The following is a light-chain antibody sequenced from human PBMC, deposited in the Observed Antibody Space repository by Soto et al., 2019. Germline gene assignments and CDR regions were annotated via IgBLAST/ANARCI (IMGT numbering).Light chain of an antibody. V-gene: IGKV3-20*01. Sequence: EIVLTQSPGTLSLSPGERATLSCRASQSVSSSNLAWYQQKPGQAPRLLIYGASSRATGIPDRFSGSGSGTDFTLTISRLEPEDFAVYYCQQYGDSPLTFGGGTKVDI. CDR3: QQYGDSPLT. CDR1: QSVSSSN. CDR2: GAS. J-gene: IGKJ4*01.